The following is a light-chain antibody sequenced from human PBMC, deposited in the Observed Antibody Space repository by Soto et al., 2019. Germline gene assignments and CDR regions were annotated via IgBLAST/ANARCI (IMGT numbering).Light chain of an antibody. V-gene: IGKV3-20*01. J-gene: IGKJ1*01. CDR2: DAY. CDR3: QQYRT. Sequence: EVVVTQSPVTLSLSPGERATLSCRASQTVRNNYLAWFQQKPGQAPRLLIFDAYRRATGIPDRFSGSGSGTDFTLTISRLEPEDFAVYYCQQYRTFGQGTKVDIK. CDR1: QTVRNNY.